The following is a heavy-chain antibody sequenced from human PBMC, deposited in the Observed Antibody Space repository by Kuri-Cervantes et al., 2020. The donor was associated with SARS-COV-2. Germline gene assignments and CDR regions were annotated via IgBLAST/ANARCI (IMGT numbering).Heavy chain of an antibody. CDR3: AKGISWFGELNIGVPYYYGMDV. J-gene: IGHJ6*02. Sequence: GESLKISCAASGFTFSSYAMSWVRQAPGKGLEWVSAISGSGGSTYYADSVKGRFTISRDNSKNTLYLQMNSLSAEDTAVYYCAKGISWFGELNIGVPYYYGMDVWGQGTTVTVSS. CDR1: GFTFSSYA. V-gene: IGHV3-23*01. D-gene: IGHD3-10*01. CDR2: ISGSGGST.